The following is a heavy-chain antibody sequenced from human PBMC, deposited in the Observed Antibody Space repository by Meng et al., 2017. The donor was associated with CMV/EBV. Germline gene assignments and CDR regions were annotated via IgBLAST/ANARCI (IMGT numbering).Heavy chain of an antibody. Sequence: ETLSLTCTVPGGSISSHVWSWIRQPAGKGLEWIGRIYSSGSTNYNPSLKSRVTMSVDTSKNQYSLQLNSVTAADMAVYYCASLGGGYWGQGTLVTVSS. CDR2: IYSSGST. J-gene: IGHJ4*02. CDR1: GGSISSHV. D-gene: IGHD3-16*01. CDR3: ASLGGGY. V-gene: IGHV4-4*07.